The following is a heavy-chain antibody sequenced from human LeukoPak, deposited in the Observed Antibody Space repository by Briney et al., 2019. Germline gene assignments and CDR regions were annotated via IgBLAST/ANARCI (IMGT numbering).Heavy chain of an antibody. CDR2: IWYDGNNK. V-gene: IGHV3-33*08. CDR1: GFTFSSYW. Sequence: GGSLRLSCAASGFTFSSYWMTWVRQAPGKGLEWVAVIWYDGNNKYYADSVKGRFTISRDNSKNTVDLQMDSLRAEDTAEYYCARDSYSSSSHIFVYYYYYMDVWGKGTTVTVSS. CDR3: ARDSYSSSSHIFVYYYYYMDV. D-gene: IGHD6-6*01. J-gene: IGHJ6*03.